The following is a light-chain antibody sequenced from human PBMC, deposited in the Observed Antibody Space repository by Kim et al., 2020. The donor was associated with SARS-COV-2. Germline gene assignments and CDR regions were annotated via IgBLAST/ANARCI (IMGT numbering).Light chain of an antibody. CDR3: QSYDNNLGGV. V-gene: IGLV1-40*01. CDR1: STNIGAPFD. CDR2: GND. Sequence: GQRVTISCTGSSTNIGAPFDVHWYQQMPGTAPKLLLYGNDNRPSGVPERFSGSKSGTSASLAITGLQAEDEDDYHCQSYDNNLGGVFGGGTQLTVL. J-gene: IGLJ3*02.